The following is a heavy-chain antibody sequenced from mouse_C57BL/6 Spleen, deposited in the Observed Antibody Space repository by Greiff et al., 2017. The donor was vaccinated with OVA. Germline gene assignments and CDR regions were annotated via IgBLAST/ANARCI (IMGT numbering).Heavy chain of an antibody. V-gene: IGHV1-64*01. Sequence: QVQLQQPGAELVKPGASVKLSCKASGYTFTSYWMHWVKPRPGQGLEWIGMIHPNSGSTNYNEKFKSKATLTVDKSSSTAYMQLSSLTSEDSAVYYCARGGDYYGRKFAYWGQGTLVTVSA. J-gene: IGHJ3*01. D-gene: IGHD1-1*01. CDR3: ARGGDYYGRKFAY. CDR2: IHPNSGST. CDR1: GYTFTSYW.